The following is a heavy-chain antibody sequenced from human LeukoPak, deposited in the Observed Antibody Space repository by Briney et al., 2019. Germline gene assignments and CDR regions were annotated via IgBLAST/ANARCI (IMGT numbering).Heavy chain of an antibody. V-gene: IGHV4-59*01. CDR1: GGSISSYY. D-gene: IGHD6-19*01. J-gene: IGHJ4*02. CDR2: IYYSGST. Sequence: SETLSLTCTVSGGSISSYYWSWIRQPPGKGLEWIGYIYYSGSTNYNPSLKSRVTISVDTSKNQFSLKLSSVTAADTAVYYCARVPSTYSSDWLDYWGQGTLVTVSS. CDR3: ARVPSTYSSDWLDY.